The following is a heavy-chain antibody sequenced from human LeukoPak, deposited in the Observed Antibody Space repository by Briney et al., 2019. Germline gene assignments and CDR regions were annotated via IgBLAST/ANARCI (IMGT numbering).Heavy chain of an antibody. CDR3: ARDGASYYYGSGSFDY. CDR1: GFTFSSYS. Sequence: GGSLRLSCAASGFTFSSYSMNWVRQAPGKGLEWVSSISSSSSYIYYADSVKGRFTISRDNAKNSLYLQMNSLRAEDTAVYYCARDGASYYYGSGSFDYWGLGTLVTVSS. V-gene: IGHV3-21*01. CDR2: ISSSSSYI. D-gene: IGHD3-10*01. J-gene: IGHJ4*02.